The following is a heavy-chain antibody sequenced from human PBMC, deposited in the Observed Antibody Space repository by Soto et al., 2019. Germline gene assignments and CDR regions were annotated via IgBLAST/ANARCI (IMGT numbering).Heavy chain of an antibody. V-gene: IGHV3-30*04. CDR2: LAPDENKK. D-gene: IGHD6-25*01. J-gene: IGHJ1*01. Sequence: QVQLVESGGGAVQPGRSLRLSCAASGLRLDNYAMHWVRQAPGKGLEWVALLAPDENKKSYTDSVRGRFTVSRDDHKNTMYLQMNSLRVDDMAVYYCAGGSPRGFDFPHWGRGTLVIVSS. CDR1: GLRLDNYA. CDR3: AGGSPRGFDFPH.